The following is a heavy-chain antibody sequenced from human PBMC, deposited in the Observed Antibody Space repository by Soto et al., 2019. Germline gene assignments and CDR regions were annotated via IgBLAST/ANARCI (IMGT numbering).Heavy chain of an antibody. Sequence: GASVKVSCKASGGTFSSYAISWVRQAPGQGLEWMGGIIPIFGTANYAQKFQGRVTITADESTSTAYMELSSLRSEDTAVYYCARGSVDTAMDQDCWGQGTLVTVSS. CDR2: IIPIFGTA. D-gene: IGHD5-18*01. V-gene: IGHV1-69*13. J-gene: IGHJ4*02. CDR1: GGTFSSYA. CDR3: ARGSVDTAMDQDC.